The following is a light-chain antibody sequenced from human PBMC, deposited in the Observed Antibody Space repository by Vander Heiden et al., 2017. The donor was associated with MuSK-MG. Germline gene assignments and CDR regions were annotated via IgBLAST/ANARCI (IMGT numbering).Light chain of an antibody. Sequence: DIQMTQSPSSLPASVGDRVTITCRASQSISTWLASYQQKPGKAPKVLIYKASSLLSGVPSRFSGSGSWTEFTLSISSLQSADFATSYCRQYNSYPPTFGQGTKLYIK. CDR1: QSISTW. CDR2: KAS. J-gene: IGKJ2*01. V-gene: IGKV1-5*03. CDR3: RQYNSYPPT.